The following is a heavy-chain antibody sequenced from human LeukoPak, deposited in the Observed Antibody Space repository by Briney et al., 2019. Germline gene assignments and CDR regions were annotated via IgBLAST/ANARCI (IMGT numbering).Heavy chain of an antibody. J-gene: IGHJ4*02. CDR3: ACPYRSRFDY. Sequence: GGSLRLSCVVSGSTFSDFHMSWLRQAPGKGLEWISYITNSGSDIEYADSVKGRFTISWDNAKKSLYLEMNTLRAEDTAIYYCACPYRSRFDYWGRGTLVTVSS. D-gene: IGHD6-13*01. V-gene: IGHV3-11*01. CDR2: ITNSGSDI. CDR1: GSTFSDFH.